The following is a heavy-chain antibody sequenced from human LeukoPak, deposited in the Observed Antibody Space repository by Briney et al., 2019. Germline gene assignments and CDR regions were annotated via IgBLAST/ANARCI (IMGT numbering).Heavy chain of an antibody. Sequence: SETLSLTCAVYGGSFSGYYWSWIRQPPGKGLEWIGEINHSGSTNYNPSLKSRVTISVDTSKNQFSLKLSSVTAADTAVYYCASSFVDIGGKEDYFDYWGQGTLVTVSS. D-gene: IGHD4-23*01. CDR1: GGSFSGYY. J-gene: IGHJ4*02. CDR2: INHSGST. V-gene: IGHV4-34*01. CDR3: ASSFVDIGGKEDYFDY.